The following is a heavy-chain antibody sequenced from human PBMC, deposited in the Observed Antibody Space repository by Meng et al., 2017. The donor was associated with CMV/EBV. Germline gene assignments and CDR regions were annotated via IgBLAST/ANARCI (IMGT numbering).Heavy chain of an antibody. CDR1: GGSISSYY. CDR2: IYYSGST. CDR3: ARAYQRPYGMDV. V-gene: IGHV4-59*01. J-gene: IGHJ6*02. Sequence: GSLRLSCTVSGGSISSYYWSWIRQPPGKGLEWIGYIYYSGSTNYNPSLKSRVTISVDTSKNQFSPKLSSVTAADTAVYYCARAYQRPYGMDVWGQGTTVTVSS. D-gene: IGHD5-24*01.